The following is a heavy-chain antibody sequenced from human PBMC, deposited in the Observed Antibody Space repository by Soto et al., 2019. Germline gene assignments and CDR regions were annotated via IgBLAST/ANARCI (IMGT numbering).Heavy chain of an antibody. CDR2: ISYRGST. CDR1: AGSITTSY. CDR3: ASSGIVGREVNTWFDP. J-gene: IGHJ5*02. V-gene: IGHV4-59*01. Sequence: PSETLSLTCTVSAGSITTSYWSWIRQSLGEALEWIGYISYRGSTNYNPSLKSRLTISIDTSKSQISLKLTSMTTADTAVYYCASSGIVGREVNTWFDPWGQGTLVTVSS. D-gene: IGHD3-22*01.